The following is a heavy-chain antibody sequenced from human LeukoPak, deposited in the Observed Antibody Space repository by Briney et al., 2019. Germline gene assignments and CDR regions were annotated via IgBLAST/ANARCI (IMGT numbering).Heavy chain of an antibody. CDR3: ARHYGSRGFDY. CDR1: GGSISSYY. V-gene: IGHV4-59*08. D-gene: IGHD3-10*01. J-gene: IGHJ4*02. Sequence: SETLSLTCTVSGGSISSYYWSWIRQPPGKGLEWIGYIYYSGSTNYNPSPKSRVTISVDTSKNQFSLKLSSVTAADTAVYYCARHYGSRGFDYWGQGTLVTVSS. CDR2: IYYSGST.